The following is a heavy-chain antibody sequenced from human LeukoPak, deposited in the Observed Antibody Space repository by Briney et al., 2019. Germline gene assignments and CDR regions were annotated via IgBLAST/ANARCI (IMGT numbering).Heavy chain of an antibody. CDR2: ISTYNGNT. Sequence: GASVKVSCKASGYTFTSYGITWVRQAPGQGLEWMGWISTYNGNTNYAQNLQGRVTMITDTSTSTAYMDLRSLRSDDTAVYYCARGRGSTSRYWGQGTLVTVSS. J-gene: IGHJ4*02. D-gene: IGHD5-12*01. V-gene: IGHV1-18*01. CDR1: GYTFTSYG. CDR3: ARGRGSTSRY.